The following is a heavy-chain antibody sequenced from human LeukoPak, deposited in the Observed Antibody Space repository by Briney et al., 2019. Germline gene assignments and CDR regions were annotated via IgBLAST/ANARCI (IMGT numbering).Heavy chain of an antibody. D-gene: IGHD1-26*01. CDR2: INHSGST. V-gene: IGHV4-34*01. CDR3: ARSSGSYLGY. CDR1: GGSFSGYY. Sequence: KSSETLSFTCAVYGGSFSGYYWSWIRQPPGRGLEWNGEINHSGSTNYNPSLKSRVTISVDTSKNQFSLKLSSVTAADTAVYYCARSSGSYLGYWGQGTLVTVSS. J-gene: IGHJ4*02.